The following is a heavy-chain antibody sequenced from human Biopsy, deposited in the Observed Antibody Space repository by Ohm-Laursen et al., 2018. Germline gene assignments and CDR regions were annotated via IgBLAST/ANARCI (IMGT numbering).Heavy chain of an antibody. D-gene: IGHD3-22*01. J-gene: IGHJ3*02. CDR1: GFSFGDYA. CDR2: ISSSGSTI. Sequence: SLRLSCSASGFSFGDYAMSWIRQAPGKGLEWVSYISSSGSTIYYADSVKGRFTISRDNAKNSLYLQMNSLRAEDTAVYYCARGNYYYDSSGLESYDAFDIWGQGTMVTVSS. CDR3: ARGNYYYDSSGLESYDAFDI. V-gene: IGHV3-11*01.